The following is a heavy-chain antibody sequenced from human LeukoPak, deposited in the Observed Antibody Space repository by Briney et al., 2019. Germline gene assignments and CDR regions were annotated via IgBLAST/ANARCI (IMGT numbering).Heavy chain of an antibody. J-gene: IGHJ5*02. V-gene: IGHV3-9*01. Sequence: GGSLRLSCAASGLTFDDYAMHWVRQAPGKGLEWVSGISWNSGSIGYADSAKGRFTISRDNAKNSLYLQMNSLRAEDTALYYCAKEGSYGDYLWFDPWGQGTLVTVSS. CDR1: GLTFDDYA. CDR3: AKEGSYGDYLWFDP. CDR2: ISWNSGSI. D-gene: IGHD4-17*01.